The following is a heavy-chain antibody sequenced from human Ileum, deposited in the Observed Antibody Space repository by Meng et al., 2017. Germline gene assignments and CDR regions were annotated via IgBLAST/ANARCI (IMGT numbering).Heavy chain of an antibody. CDR3: ARWTYHYDF. J-gene: IGHJ4*02. V-gene: IGHV3-23*01. D-gene: IGHD2-2*02. CDR2: ISGNGAAK. Sequence: QLLESGGGLVQPGGSLRLSCTGSGFTLADSAINWVRQAPGKGLEWVSAISGNGAAKLYADSAKGRFTISRDNSKNSIYMEMYTLRVEDTAIYYCARWTYHYDFWGQGTLVTVSS. CDR1: GFTLADSA.